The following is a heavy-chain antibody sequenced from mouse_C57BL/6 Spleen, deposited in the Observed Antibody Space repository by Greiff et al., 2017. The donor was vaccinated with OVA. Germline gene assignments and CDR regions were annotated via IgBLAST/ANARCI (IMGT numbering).Heavy chain of an antibody. CDR2: IYPGDGDT. J-gene: IGHJ3*01. Sequence: QVQLQQSGPELVKPGASVKISCKASGYAFSSSWMNWVKQRPGKGLEWIGRIYPGDGDTNYNGKFKGKATLTADKSSSTAYMHLSSLTSEDSAVYFCARGGSNYAFAYWGQGTLVTVSA. CDR1: GYAFSSSW. CDR3: ARGGSNYAFAY. V-gene: IGHV1-82*01. D-gene: IGHD2-5*01.